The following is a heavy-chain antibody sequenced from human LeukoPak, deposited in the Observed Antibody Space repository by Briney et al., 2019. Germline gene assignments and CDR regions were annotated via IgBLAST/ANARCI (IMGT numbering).Heavy chain of an antibody. CDR2: ISGSGGHT. V-gene: IGHV3-23*01. D-gene: IGHD2-2*01. CDR3: AKGGLSCISSSCYSANNWFDP. Sequence: GGSLRLSCAASGFTFSSYAMTWVRQAPGKGLEWVSAISGSGGHTYYADSVKGRFTISRDNYKNTLYLQMNSLRAEDTAVYYCAKGGLSCISSSCYSANNWFDPWGQGTLVTVSS. CDR1: GFTFSSYA. J-gene: IGHJ5*02.